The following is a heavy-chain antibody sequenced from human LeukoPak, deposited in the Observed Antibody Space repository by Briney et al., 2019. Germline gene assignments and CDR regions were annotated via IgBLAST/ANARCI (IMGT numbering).Heavy chain of an antibody. J-gene: IGHJ4*02. CDR1: GYSFTSYW. D-gene: IGHD4-17*01. CDR3: ARATADYETDFDY. CDR2: IDCSDSYT. Sequence: GESLKISCKGSGYSFTSYWLSWVRQMPGKGLEWMGRIDCSDSYTNYSPSFQGHVTISADKSISTAYLQWSSLKASDTAMYYCARATADYETDFDYWGQGTLVTVSS. V-gene: IGHV5-10-1*01.